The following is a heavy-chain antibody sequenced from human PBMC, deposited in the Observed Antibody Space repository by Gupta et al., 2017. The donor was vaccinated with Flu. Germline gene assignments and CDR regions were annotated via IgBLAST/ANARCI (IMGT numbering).Heavy chain of an antibody. CDR3: ARDPALAAAGPEYYYYYYGMDV. V-gene: IGHV4-38-2*02. Sequence: QVQLQESGPGLVKPSETLSLTCAVSGYSISSGYYWGWIRQPPGKGLEWIGSIYHSGSTYYNPSLKSRVTISVDTSKNQFSLKLSSVTAADTAVYYCARDPALAAAGPEYYYYYYGMDVWGQGTTVTVSS. CDR2: IYHSGST. D-gene: IGHD6-13*01. J-gene: IGHJ6*02. CDR1: GYSISSGYY.